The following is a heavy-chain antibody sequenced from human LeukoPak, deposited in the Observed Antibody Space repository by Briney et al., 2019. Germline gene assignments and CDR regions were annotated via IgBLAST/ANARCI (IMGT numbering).Heavy chain of an antibody. V-gene: IGHV4-31*03. CDR1: GGSISSGGYY. CDR3: ARDRSSTWAAAGTCNY. Sequence: SETLSLTCTVSGGSISSGGYYWSWIRQHPGKGLEWIGYIYYSGSTYYNPSLKSRVTISVDTSKNQFSLKLSSVTAADTAVYYCARDRSSTWAAAGTCNYWGQGTLVTVSS. CDR2: IYYSGST. D-gene: IGHD6-13*01. J-gene: IGHJ4*02.